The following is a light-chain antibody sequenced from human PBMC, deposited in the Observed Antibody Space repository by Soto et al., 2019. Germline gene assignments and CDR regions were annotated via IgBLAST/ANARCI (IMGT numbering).Light chain of an antibody. J-gene: IGLJ1*01. CDR2: ADN. V-gene: IGLV1-44*01. CDR3: AAWDDSLNGFV. CDR1: SSNIGSNS. Sequence: QSVLTQPPSASGTPGQRVSISCSGSSSNIGSNSVQWHQQLPGTAPNLLIYADNQRPSGVPDRFSGSKSGTSASLAITGLQSGDDADYYCAAWDDSLNGFVFGTGTKLTVL.